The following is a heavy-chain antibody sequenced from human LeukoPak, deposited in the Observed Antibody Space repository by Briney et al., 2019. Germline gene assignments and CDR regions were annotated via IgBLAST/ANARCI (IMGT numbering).Heavy chain of an antibody. CDR1: GFPFSSYW. Sequence: GGSLRLSCVASGFPFSSYWMTWVRQAPGKGLEWVANIKQDGSKKSYVDSVKGRITISRDNAKNSLYLQMNSLRAEDTAIYYCTRVGYIDEGIDYWGQGTLVTVSS. V-gene: IGHV3-7*04. CDR2: IKQDGSKK. D-gene: IGHD5-24*01. CDR3: TRVGYIDEGIDY. J-gene: IGHJ4*02.